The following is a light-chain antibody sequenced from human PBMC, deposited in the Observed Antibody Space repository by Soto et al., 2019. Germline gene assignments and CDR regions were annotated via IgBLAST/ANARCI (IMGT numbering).Light chain of an antibody. CDR3: FSFRTTSTHV. J-gene: IGLJ1*01. CDR2: DVN. Sequence: QSALTQPASLSGSPGQSITISCTGTSSDIGAYDYVSWFQQHPGKAPKLMISDVNNRPSGVSNRFSGSKSGNTAYLTISGLQVEDEAEYFCFSFRTTSTHVFGTGTKVTVL. V-gene: IGLV2-14*03. CDR1: SSDIGAYDY.